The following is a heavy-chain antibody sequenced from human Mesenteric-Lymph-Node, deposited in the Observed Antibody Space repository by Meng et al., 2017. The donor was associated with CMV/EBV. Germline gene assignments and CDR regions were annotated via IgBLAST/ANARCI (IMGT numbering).Heavy chain of an antibody. V-gene: IGHV3-23*01. J-gene: IGHJ4*02. CDR3: AKLGWVPNY. CDR2: ISGSGGST. D-gene: IGHD5-24*01. CDR1: GFTFSSYA. Sequence: GESLKISCAASGFTFSSYAMSWVRQAPGKGLEWVSAISGSGGSTYYADSVKGRFTISRDNSKNTLYLQMNSLRAEDTAVYYCAKLGWVPNYWGQGTLVTVSS.